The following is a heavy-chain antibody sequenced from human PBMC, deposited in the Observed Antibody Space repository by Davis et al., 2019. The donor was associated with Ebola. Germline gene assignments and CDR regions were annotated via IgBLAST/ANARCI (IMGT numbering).Heavy chain of an antibody. V-gene: IGHV3-30-3*01. J-gene: IGHJ6*02. Sequence: GESLKISCAASGFTFSSYAMHWVRQAPGKGLEWVAVISYDGSNKYYADSVKGRFTISRDNSKNTLYLQMNSLRAEDTAVYYCARDSAIAVAENYYYGMDVWGQGTTVTVSS. D-gene: IGHD6-19*01. CDR2: ISYDGSNK. CDR1: GFTFSSYA. CDR3: ARDSAIAVAENYYYGMDV.